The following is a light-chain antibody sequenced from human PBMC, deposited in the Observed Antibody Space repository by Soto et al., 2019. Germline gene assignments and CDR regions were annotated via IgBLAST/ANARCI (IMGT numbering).Light chain of an antibody. Sequence: EIVLTQSPATLSLSPGERATLSCRASQSVSSYLAWYQQKSGQAPRLLIYDASNRATGIPARFSGSGSGTDFPLTISSLEPDDFAVYYCQQRSDWPSTFGGGTKVQIK. V-gene: IGKV3-11*01. J-gene: IGKJ4*01. CDR1: QSVSSY. CDR2: DAS. CDR3: QQRSDWPST.